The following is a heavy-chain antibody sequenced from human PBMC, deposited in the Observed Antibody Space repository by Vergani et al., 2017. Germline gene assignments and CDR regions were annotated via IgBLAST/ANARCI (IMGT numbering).Heavy chain of an antibody. V-gene: IGHV3-23*01. D-gene: IGHD3-10*01. CDR3: ASVSTPYRSLVRVFLAFLSPVYYYYGMDF. CDR1: GFTFSSYT. Sequence: EVQLLESGGGLVQPGGSLRLSCAASGFTFSSYTMSWVRQAPEKGLEWVSAISGSGGSTYYADSVKGRFTISRDNAKNSLYLQMNSLRAEDTALYYCASVSTPYRSLVRVFLAFLSPVYYYYGMDFWGQGTTVTVSS. J-gene: IGHJ6*02. CDR2: ISGSGGST.